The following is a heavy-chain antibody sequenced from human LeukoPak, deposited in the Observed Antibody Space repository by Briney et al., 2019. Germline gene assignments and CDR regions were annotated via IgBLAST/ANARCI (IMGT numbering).Heavy chain of an antibody. D-gene: IGHD3-10*01. Sequence: ETLSLTCTVSGGSISSYYWNWIRQPPGKGLEWIGYIYYSGTTNYNPSLKSRVTILVDTSKNQFSLKLSSVTAADTAVYYCAAGFYYFDYWGQGTLVTVSS. J-gene: IGHJ4*02. CDR3: AAGFYYFDY. CDR2: IYYSGTT. CDR1: GGSISSYY. V-gene: IGHV4-59*01.